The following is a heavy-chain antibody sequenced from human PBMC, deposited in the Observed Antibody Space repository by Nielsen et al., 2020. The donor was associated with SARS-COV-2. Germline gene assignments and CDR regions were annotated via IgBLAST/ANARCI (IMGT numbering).Heavy chain of an antibody. V-gene: IGHV3-21*01. Sequence: WIRQPPGKGLEWVSSISSSSSYIYYADSVKGRFTISRDNAKNSLYLQMNSLRAEDTAVYYCARVGKYYDFWSGYYTRDYYYYYMDVWGKGTTVTRLL. J-gene: IGHJ6*03. D-gene: IGHD3-3*01. CDR3: ARVGKYYDFWSGYYTRDYYYYYMDV. CDR2: ISSSSSYI.